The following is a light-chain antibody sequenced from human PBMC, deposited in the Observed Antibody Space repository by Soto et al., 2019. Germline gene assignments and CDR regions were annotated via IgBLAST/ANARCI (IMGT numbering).Light chain of an antibody. Sequence: EIVLTQSPATLSLSPGERATLSCRASQSVSSYLAWYQQKPGQAPRLLIYDASSRATGIPDRFSGSGSGTEFTLTISSLQSEDFAVYYCQQYNNWPPWTFGQGTKVDI. CDR1: QSVSSY. CDR2: DAS. CDR3: QQYNNWPPWT. V-gene: IGKV3D-15*01. J-gene: IGKJ1*01.